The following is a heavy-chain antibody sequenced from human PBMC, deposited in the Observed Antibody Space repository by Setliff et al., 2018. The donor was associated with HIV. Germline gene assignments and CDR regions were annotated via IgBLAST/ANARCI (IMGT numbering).Heavy chain of an antibody. D-gene: IGHD3-22*01. CDR2: IIPIFGAA. CDR3: ARVAYYDSSGYYDYWYFDL. J-gene: IGHJ2*01. Sequence: SVKVSCKASGGTFSSYGISWVRQAPGQGLEWMGRIIPIFGAAYYAQRFQGRVTITAETSTSTAYMELSSLRSEDTAVYYCARVAYYDSSGYYDYWYFDLWGRGTLVTVSS. V-gene: IGHV1-69*06. CDR1: GGTFSSYG.